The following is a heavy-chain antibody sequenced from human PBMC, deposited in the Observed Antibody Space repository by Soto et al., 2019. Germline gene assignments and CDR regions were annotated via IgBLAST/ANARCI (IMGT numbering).Heavy chain of an antibody. Sequence: GASVKVSCKTSGFTFTSYFNHWVRQARGQGLEWMGMINPSGGITSFAQKFQGRVTMTRDTSTSTVYMELSDLRSEDTAVYYCARDPARQNWGPVFDYWGQGTLVTVSS. J-gene: IGHJ4*02. CDR1: GFTFTSYF. CDR3: ARDPARQNWGPVFDY. CDR2: INPSGGIT. D-gene: IGHD7-27*01. V-gene: IGHV1-46*01.